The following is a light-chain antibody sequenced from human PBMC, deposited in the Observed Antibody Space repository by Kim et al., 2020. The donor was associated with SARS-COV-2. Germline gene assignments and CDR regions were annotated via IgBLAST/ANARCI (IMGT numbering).Light chain of an antibody. CDR3: QAWDSSTVV. Sequence: SYELTQPPSVSVSPGQTASITCSGDKLGDKYASWYQQKPGQSPVLVLYQDMKRPSGIPERFSGSNSGNTATLTISGTQPMYEADYYCQAWDSSTVVFGGGTKLTVL. CDR2: QDM. CDR1: KLGDKY. V-gene: IGLV3-1*01. J-gene: IGLJ2*01.